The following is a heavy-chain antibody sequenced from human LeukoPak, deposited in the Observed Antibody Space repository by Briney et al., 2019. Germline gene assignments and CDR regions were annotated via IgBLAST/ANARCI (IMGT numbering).Heavy chain of an antibody. D-gene: IGHD3-22*01. CDR3: ARPLYYYDSSGYYYSGIGFDY. CDR1: GYTFTSYY. V-gene: IGHV1-46*01. Sequence: PGASVKVSCKASGYTFTSYYMHWVRQAPGQGLEWMGIINPSGGSTSYAQKFQGRVTVTRDTSTSTVYMELSSLRSEDTAVYYCARPLYYYDSSGYYYSGIGFDYWGQGTLVTVSS. CDR2: INPSGGST. J-gene: IGHJ4*02.